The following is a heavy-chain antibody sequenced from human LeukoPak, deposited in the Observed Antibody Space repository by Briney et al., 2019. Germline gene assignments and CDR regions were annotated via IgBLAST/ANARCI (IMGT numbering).Heavy chain of an antibody. D-gene: IGHD3-3*01. J-gene: IGHJ4*02. CDR1: GGSISSGGYS. CDR2: IYHSGST. Sequence: SQTLSLTCAVSGGSISSGGYSWSWIRQPPGKGLEWIGYIYHSGSTYYNPSLKSRVTISVDRSKNQFSLKLSSVTAADTAVYYSARGVTIFGVVIRHFDYWGQGTLVTVSS. CDR3: ARGVTIFGVVIRHFDY. V-gene: IGHV4-30-2*01.